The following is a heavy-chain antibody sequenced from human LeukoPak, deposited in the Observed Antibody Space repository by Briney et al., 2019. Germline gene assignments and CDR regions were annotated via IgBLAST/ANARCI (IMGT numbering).Heavy chain of an antibody. CDR1: GGSISSSSYY. Sequence: SETLSLTCTVSGGSISSSSYYWGWIRQPPGKGLEWIGSIHYSGSTYCNPSLKSRVTISVDTSKNQFSLKLSSVTAADTAVYYCARHSDCSTSSCFPYYFDYWGQGTLVTVSS. CDR2: IHYSGST. D-gene: IGHD2-2*01. V-gene: IGHV4-39*07. J-gene: IGHJ4*02. CDR3: ARHSDCSTSSCFPYYFDY.